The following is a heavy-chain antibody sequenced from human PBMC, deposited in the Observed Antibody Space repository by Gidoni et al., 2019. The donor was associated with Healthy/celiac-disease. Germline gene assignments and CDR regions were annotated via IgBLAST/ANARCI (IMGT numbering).Heavy chain of an antibody. CDR2: ISGSGGST. J-gene: IGHJ4*02. V-gene: IGHV3-23*01. Sequence: EVQLLESGGGLVQPGWSLSLSCAASGFTFTSYAMRWVRQAPGKGLEWVSAISGSGGSTYYADSVKGRFTISRDNSKNTLYLQMNSLRAEDTAVYYCAKARFPYQLLDLCYFDYWGQGTLVTVSS. D-gene: IGHD2-2*01. CDR1: GFTFTSYA. CDR3: AKARFPYQLLDLCYFDY.